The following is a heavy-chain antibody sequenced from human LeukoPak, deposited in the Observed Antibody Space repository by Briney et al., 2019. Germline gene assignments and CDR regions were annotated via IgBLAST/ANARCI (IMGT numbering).Heavy chain of an antibody. D-gene: IGHD4-17*01. J-gene: IGHJ5*02. Sequence: ASVKVSCKASGYTFTSYGISWVRQAPGQGLEGMGWISAYNGNTNYAQNLQGRVTMTTETSTSTAYMELRSLRSDDTAVYYCARDHTTVTTNWFDPWGQGALGTVSS. CDR1: GYTFTSYG. CDR3: ARDHTTVTTNWFDP. CDR2: ISAYNGNT. V-gene: IGHV1-18*01.